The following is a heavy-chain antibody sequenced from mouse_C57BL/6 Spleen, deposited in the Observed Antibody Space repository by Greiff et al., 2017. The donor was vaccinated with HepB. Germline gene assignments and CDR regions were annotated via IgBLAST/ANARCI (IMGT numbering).Heavy chain of an antibody. Sequence: ESGAELVRPGTSVKVSCKASGYAFTNYLIEWVKQRPGQGLEWIGVINPGSGGTNYNEKFKGKATLTADKSSSTAYMQLSSLTSEDSAVYFCARLNGYYYYYAMDYWGQGTSVTVSS. CDR3: ARLNGYYYYYAMDY. CDR2: INPGSGGT. CDR1: GYAFTNYL. V-gene: IGHV1-54*01. J-gene: IGHJ4*01. D-gene: IGHD2-3*01.